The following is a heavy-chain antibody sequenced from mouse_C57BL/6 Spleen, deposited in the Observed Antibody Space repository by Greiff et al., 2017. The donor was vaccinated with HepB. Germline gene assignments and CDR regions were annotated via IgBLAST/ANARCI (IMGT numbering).Heavy chain of an antibody. J-gene: IGHJ4*01. CDR1: GYTFTSYW. V-gene: IGHV1-55*01. CDR3: ARENKLWPYYYAMDY. D-gene: IGHD1-1*02. CDR2: IYPGSGST. Sequence: QVQLQQPGAELVKPGASVKMSCKASGYTFTSYWITWVKQRPGQGLEWIGDIYPGSGSTNYNEKFKSKATLTVDTSSSTAYMQLSSLTSEDSAVYYCARENKLWPYYYAMDYWGQGTSVTVSS.